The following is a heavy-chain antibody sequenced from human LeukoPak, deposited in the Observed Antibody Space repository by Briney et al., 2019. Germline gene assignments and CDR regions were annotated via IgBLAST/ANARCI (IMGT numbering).Heavy chain of an antibody. Sequence: SETLSLTCAVYGGSFSGYYWSWIRQPPGKGLEWIGEFNHSGSTNYNPSLKSRVTISVDTSKNQFSLKLSSVTAADTAVYYCAKPHCSSTSCYTWWFDPWGQGTLVTVSS. D-gene: IGHD2-2*02. J-gene: IGHJ5*02. V-gene: IGHV4-34*01. CDR2: FNHSGST. CDR3: AKPHCSSTSCYTWWFDP. CDR1: GGSFSGYY.